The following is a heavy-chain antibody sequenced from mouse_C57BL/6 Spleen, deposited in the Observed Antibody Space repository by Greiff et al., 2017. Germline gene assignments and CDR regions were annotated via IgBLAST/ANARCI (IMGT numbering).Heavy chain of an antibody. CDR3: TRRDGSNWYFDV. CDR2: IDPETGGT. CDR1: GYTFTDYE. V-gene: IGHV1-15*01. J-gene: IGHJ1*03. Sequence: VQLQQSGAELVRPGASVTLSCKASGYTFTDYEMHWVKQTPVHGLEWIGAIDPETGGTAYNQKFKGKAILTADKSSSTAYMELRSLTSEDSAVYYCTRRDGSNWYFDVWGTGTTVTVSS. D-gene: IGHD2-3*01.